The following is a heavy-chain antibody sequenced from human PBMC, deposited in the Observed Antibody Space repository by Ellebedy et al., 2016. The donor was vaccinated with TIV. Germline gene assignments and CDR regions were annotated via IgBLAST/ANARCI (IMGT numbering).Heavy chain of an antibody. D-gene: IGHD6-19*01. V-gene: IGHV1-2*02. CDR2: INPNSGGT. Sequence: ASVKVSXXASGYTFTGYYMHWVRQAPGQGLEWMGWINPNSGGTNYAQKFQGRVTMTRDTSISTAYMELSRLRSDDTAVYYCARDSSSGWYGGTLDYWGQGTLVTVSS. CDR3: ARDSSSGWYGGTLDY. J-gene: IGHJ4*02. CDR1: GYTFTGYY.